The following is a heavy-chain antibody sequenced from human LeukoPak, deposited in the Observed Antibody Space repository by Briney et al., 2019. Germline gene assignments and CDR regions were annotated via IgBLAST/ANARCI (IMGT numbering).Heavy chain of an antibody. J-gene: IGHJ5*02. V-gene: IGHV1-46*01. D-gene: IGHD6-13*01. Sequence: ASVKVSCKASGYTFSDNYIHWVRQAPGQGLEWMGIINPNGGITTYAQKFQGRVTMTTDTSTSTIYMDLSSLKSEDTAVYYCARDLRTAAASPGFDPWGQGTLVTVSS. CDR2: INPNGGIT. CDR1: GYTFSDNY. CDR3: ARDLRTAAASPGFDP.